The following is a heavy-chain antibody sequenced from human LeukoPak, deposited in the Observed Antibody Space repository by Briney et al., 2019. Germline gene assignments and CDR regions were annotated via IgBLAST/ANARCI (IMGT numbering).Heavy chain of an antibody. D-gene: IGHD3-22*01. J-gene: IGHJ4*02. CDR1: GFTFSSYA. CDR3: AKDLYYYDSSGYYYQGN. CDR2: ISGSGGST. V-gene: IGHV3-23*01. Sequence: PGGSLRLSCAASGFTFSSYAMSWVRQAPGKGLEWVSAISGSGGSTYYADSVKGRSTISRDNSKNTLYLQMNSLRAEDTAVYYCAKDLYYYDSSGYYYQGNWGQGTLVTVSS.